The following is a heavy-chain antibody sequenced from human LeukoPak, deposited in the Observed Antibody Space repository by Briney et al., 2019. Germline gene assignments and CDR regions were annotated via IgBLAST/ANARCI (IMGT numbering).Heavy chain of an antibody. V-gene: IGHV4-59*01. CDR3: ARAGEYCSSTSCYYHV. Sequence: SETLSLTCTVSGGSISSYYWSWIRQPPGKGLEWIGYIYYSGSTNYNPSLKSRVTISVDTSKNQFSLKLSSVTAADTAVYYCARAGEYCSSTSCYYHVWGKGTTVTVSS. CDR2: IYYSGST. J-gene: IGHJ6*04. CDR1: GGSISSYY. D-gene: IGHD2-2*01.